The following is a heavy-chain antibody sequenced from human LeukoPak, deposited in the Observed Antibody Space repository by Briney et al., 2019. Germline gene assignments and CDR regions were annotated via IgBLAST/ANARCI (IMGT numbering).Heavy chain of an antibody. CDR1: GGSISSYY. Sequence: SETLSLTCTVSGGSISSYYWSWIRQPPGKGLEWIGYIYYSGSTNYNPSLKSRVTISVDTSKNQFSLKLSSVTAADTAVYYCARGPYCSSTSCYLRYCSGGSCYPLPPFFDYWGQGTLVTVSS. V-gene: IGHV4-59*12. CDR2: IYYSGST. D-gene: IGHD2-15*01. CDR3: ARGPYCSSTSCYLRYCSGGSCYPLPPFFDY. J-gene: IGHJ4*02.